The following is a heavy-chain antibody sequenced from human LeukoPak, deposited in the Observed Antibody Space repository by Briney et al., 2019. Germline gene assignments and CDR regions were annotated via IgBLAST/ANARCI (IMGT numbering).Heavy chain of an antibody. V-gene: IGHV1-18*01. CDR3: ARDQANRGSYHPFDY. Sequence: ASVKVSCKASGYTFTSYGISWVRQAPGQGLEWMGWISAYNGNTNYAQKLQGRVTMTTDTSTSTAYMELRSPRSDDTAVYYCARDQANRGSYHPFDYWGQGTLVTVSS. D-gene: IGHD1-26*01. CDR2: ISAYNGNT. CDR1: GYTFTSYG. J-gene: IGHJ4*02.